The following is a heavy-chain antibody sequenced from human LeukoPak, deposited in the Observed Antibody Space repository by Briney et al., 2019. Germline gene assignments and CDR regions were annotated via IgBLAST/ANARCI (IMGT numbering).Heavy chain of an antibody. D-gene: IGHD5-12*01. J-gene: IGHJ1*01. CDR1: GGSISSYY. CDR2: IYYSGST. CDR3: ARGKSRRWLLDEYFQH. V-gene: IGHV4-59*01. Sequence: PSETLSLTCTVSGGSISSYYWSWIRQPPGKGLEGIGYIYYSGSTNYNPSLKSRVTISVDTSKNQFSLKLSSVTAADTAVYYCARGKSRRWLLDEYFQHWGQGTLVTVSS.